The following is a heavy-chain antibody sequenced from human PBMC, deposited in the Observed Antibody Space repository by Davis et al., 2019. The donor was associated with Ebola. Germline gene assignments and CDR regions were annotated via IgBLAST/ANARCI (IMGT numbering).Heavy chain of an antibody. J-gene: IGHJ4*02. CDR1: GFTSRNYW. CDR3: ARERAVAHFDY. CDR2: ISSSSSYI. Sequence: GESLKISCAASGFTSRNYWMSWVRQVPGKGLEWVSSISSSSSYIYYADSVKGRFTISRDNAKNSLYLQMNSLRAEDTAVYYCARERAVAHFDYWGQGTLVTVSS. D-gene: IGHD4-23*01. V-gene: IGHV3-21*01.